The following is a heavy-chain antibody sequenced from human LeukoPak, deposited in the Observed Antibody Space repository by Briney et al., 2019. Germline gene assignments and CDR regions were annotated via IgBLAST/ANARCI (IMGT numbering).Heavy chain of an antibody. CDR3: ARGIGSGWYEEFDY. D-gene: IGHD6-19*01. CDR2: IHYSGST. J-gene: IGHJ4*02. CDR1: GGSISSYY. V-gene: IGHV4-59*01. Sequence: SETLSLTCTVSGGSISSYYWNWIRQPPGRGLEWIGYIHYSGSTNYNPSLKSRVTISVDTSKNQFSLKLSSVTAADTAVYYCARGIGSGWYEEFDYWGQGTLVTVSS.